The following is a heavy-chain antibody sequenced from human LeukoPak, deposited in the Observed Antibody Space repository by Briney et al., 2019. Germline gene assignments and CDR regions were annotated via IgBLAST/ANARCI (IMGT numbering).Heavy chain of an antibody. D-gene: IGHD3-9*01. CDR2: IGGTGVRT. J-gene: IGHJ5*02. V-gene: IGHV3-23*01. Sequence: PGGSLRLSCASSGFTFSSYAMSWVRQAPGKGLEWVSTIGGTGVRTYYADSVKGRFTISRDNAKNSLYLQMNSLRAEDTAVYYCAREELGYFDWSLGWFDPWGQGTLVTVSS. CDR3: AREELGYFDWSLGWFDP. CDR1: GFTFSSYA.